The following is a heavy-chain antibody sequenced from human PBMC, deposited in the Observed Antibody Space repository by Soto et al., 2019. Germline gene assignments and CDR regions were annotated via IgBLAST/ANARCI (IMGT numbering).Heavy chain of an antibody. CDR3: ARTGYYYDSSCYYHSTTRLGQRRFYFDY. J-gene: IGHJ4*02. CDR2: ISAYNGNT. CDR1: GYTFTSYG. V-gene: IGHV1-18*01. D-gene: IGHD3-22*01. Sequence: QVQLVQSGAEVKKPGASVKVSCKASGYTFTSYGISWVRQAPGQGLEWMGWISAYNGNTNYAQKLQGRVTMTTDTSTSTDYMELRSLRSDDTAVYYCARTGYYYDSSCYYHSTTRLGQRRFYFDYWGQGTLVTVSS.